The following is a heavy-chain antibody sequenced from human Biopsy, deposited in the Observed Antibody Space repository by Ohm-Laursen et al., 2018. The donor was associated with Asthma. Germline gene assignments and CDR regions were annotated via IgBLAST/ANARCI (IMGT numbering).Heavy chain of an antibody. Sequence: TLCVSSEASVYNFIGFAIHWVRQAPGQRLEWMGWVNTGNGDTKYSQKFQGRVTITRDTSASTAYMELRSLRSEDTATYYCARTYYDFLTGQVKDVFGVWGQGTMVTVSS. CDR1: VYNFIGFA. CDR2: VNTGNGDT. CDR3: ARTYYDFLTGQVKDVFGV. J-gene: IGHJ3*01. V-gene: IGHV1-3*04. D-gene: IGHD3-9*01.